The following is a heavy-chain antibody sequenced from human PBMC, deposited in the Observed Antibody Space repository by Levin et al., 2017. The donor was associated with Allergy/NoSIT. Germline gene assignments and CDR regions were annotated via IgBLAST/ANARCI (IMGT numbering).Heavy chain of an antibody. CDR3: ARSFGAAEGRYYYGVDV. J-gene: IGHJ6*02. CDR2: VDTAGDT. V-gene: IGHV3-13*04. CDR1: GFTFSSHD. Sequence: GESLKISCAASGFTFSSHDMHWVRQVTGKGLEWVSGVDTAGDTYYTGSVKGRFTISRENAKNSLYLQMNSLRAGDTAVYYCARSFGAAEGRYYYGVDVWGQGTTVTVSS. D-gene: IGHD6-13*01.